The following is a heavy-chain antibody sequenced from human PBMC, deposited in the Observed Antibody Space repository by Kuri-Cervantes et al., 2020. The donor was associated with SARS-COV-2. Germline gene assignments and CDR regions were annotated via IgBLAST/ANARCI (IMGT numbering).Heavy chain of an antibody. D-gene: IGHD3-16*01. Sequence: SQTLSLTCAVSGGSISSGGYSWSWIRQPPGKGLEWIGYIYHSGSTYYNPSLKSRVTISVDKSKNQFSLKLSSVTAADPAVYYWASLGPGWGGYYFDYWGQGTLVTVSS. CDR2: IYHSGST. V-gene: IGHV4-30-2*01. CDR1: GGSISSGGYS. CDR3: ASLGPGWGGYYFDY. J-gene: IGHJ4*02.